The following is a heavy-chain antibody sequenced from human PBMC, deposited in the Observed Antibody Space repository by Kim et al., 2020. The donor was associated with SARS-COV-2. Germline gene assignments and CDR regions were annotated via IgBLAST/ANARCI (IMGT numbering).Heavy chain of an antibody. Sequence: GGSLRLSCAASGFTFSSYAMTWVRQATGKGLEWVSAISGTGDSIYYADSMRCRFTISRDNSKNTLYLQMNSLRAEDTAVYYCAQVRGYRYGPADYWGQGTLVTVSS. V-gene: IGHV3-23*01. D-gene: IGHD5-18*01. J-gene: IGHJ4*02. CDR3: AQVRGYRYGPADY. CDR1: GFTFSSYA. CDR2: ISGTGDSI.